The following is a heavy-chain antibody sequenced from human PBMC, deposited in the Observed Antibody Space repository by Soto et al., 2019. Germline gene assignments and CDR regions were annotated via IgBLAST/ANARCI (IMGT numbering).Heavy chain of an antibody. CDR1: GGSISSSSYY. J-gene: IGHJ4*02. CDR2: IYYSGST. V-gene: IGHV4-39*02. CDR3: AREDIVLMVYAPGLYYFDY. D-gene: IGHD2-8*01. Sequence: SETLSLTCTVSGGSISSSSYYWGWIRQPPGKGLEWIGSIYYSGSTYYNPSLKSRVTISVDTSKNQFSLKLSSVTAADTAVYYCAREDIVLMVYAPGLYYFDYWGQGTLVTVSS.